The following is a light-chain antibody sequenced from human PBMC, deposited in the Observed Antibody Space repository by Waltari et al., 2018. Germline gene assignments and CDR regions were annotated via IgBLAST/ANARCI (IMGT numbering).Light chain of an antibody. J-gene: IGKJ4*01. CDR3: QQVNSYPLT. V-gene: IGKV1-9*01. Sequence: DIQLTQSPSFLSTSVGDRVPITCRASQGISNYLVWYQQKPGKAPRVLIHAASTLQGGVPSRFSGSGSGTEFTLTISSLQPEDSATYYCQQVNSYPLTFGGGTKVEIK. CDR1: QGISNY. CDR2: AAS.